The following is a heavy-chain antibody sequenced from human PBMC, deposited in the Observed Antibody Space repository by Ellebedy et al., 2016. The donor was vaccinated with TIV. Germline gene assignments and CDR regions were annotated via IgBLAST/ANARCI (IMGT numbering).Heavy chain of an antibody. Sequence: AASVKVSCKASGGTFSSYAISWVRQAPGQGLEWMGRIIPIIGIANYAQKFQGRVTITADKSTSTAYMELSSLRSEDTAVYYCARDSGAYCGGDCYNIDYWGQGTLVTVSS. CDR1: GGTFSSYA. V-gene: IGHV1-69*04. D-gene: IGHD2-21*02. CDR2: IIPIIGIA. CDR3: ARDSGAYCGGDCYNIDY. J-gene: IGHJ4*02.